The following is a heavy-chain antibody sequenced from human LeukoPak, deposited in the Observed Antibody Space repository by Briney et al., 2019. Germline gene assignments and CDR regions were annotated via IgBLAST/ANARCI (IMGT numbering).Heavy chain of an antibody. D-gene: IGHD5-18*01. Sequence: PGGSLRLSCAASGFTFSSYAMSWVRQAPGKGLEGVSAISGSGGSTYYADSVKGRFTISRDNSKNTLYLQMNSLRAEDTAVYYCAKDEDPYNVDTSFDYWGQGTLVTVSS. CDR1: GFTFSSYA. CDR3: AKDEDPYNVDTSFDY. CDR2: ISGSGGST. J-gene: IGHJ4*02. V-gene: IGHV3-23*01.